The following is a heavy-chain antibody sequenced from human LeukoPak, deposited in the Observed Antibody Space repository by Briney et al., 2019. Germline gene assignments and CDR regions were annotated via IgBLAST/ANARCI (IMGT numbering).Heavy chain of an antibody. CDR2: ISSSSSYT. V-gene: IGHV3-11*05. J-gene: IGHJ4*02. CDR1: GFTFSDYY. Sequence: GGSLRLSCAASGFTFSDYYMSWIRQAPGKGLEWVSYISSSSSYTNYADSVKGRFTISRDNAKNSLYLQMNSLRAEDTAVYYCARDLGGNYYFDYWGQGTLVTVSS. CDR3: ARDLGGNYYFDY. D-gene: IGHD4-23*01.